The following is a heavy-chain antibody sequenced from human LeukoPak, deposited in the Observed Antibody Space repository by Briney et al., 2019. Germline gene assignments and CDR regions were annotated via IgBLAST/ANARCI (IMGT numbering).Heavy chain of an antibody. CDR2: INHSGST. CDR1: GGSFSGYY. V-gene: IGHV4-34*01. Sequence: PSETLSLTCAVYGGSFSGYYWSWIRQPPGKGLEWIGEINHSGSTNYNPSLKSRVTISVDTSKNQFSLKLSSVTAADTAVYYCARGPGRITIFGVVPGDAFDIWGQGTMVTVSS. J-gene: IGHJ3*02. CDR3: ARGPGRITIFGVVPGDAFDI. D-gene: IGHD3-3*01.